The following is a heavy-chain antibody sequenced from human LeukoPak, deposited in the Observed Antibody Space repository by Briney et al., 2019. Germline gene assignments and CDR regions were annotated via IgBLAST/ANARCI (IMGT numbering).Heavy chain of an antibody. V-gene: IGHV1-18*01. CDR1: GYTFTSYG. Sequence: ASVKVSCKASGYTFTSYGISWVRQAPGQGLEWMGWISAYNGNTNYAQKLQGRVTMTTDTSTSPAYMELRSLRSDDTAVYYCARSRFLEWLLSHYYYYMDVWGKGTTVTVSS. CDR3: ARSRFLEWLLSHYYYYMDV. D-gene: IGHD3-3*01. CDR2: ISAYNGNT. J-gene: IGHJ6*03.